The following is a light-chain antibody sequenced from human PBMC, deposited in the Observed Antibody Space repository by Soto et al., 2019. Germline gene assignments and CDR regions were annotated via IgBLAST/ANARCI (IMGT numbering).Light chain of an antibody. CDR3: SSYAGSNNLI. J-gene: IGLJ2*01. V-gene: IGLV2-8*01. Sequence: QSALTQPPSASGSPGQSVTISCTGTSSDIGGYTYVSWYQQHPGKAPKLMIYEVIKRPSGVPDRFSGSKSGKTASLTVSGLQAEDEADYYCSSYAGSNNLIFGGGTKLTVL. CDR2: EVI. CDR1: SSDIGGYTY.